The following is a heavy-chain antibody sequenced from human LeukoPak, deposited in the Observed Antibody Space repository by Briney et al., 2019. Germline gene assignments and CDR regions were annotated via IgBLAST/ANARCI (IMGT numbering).Heavy chain of an antibody. Sequence: GASVKVSCKASGYTFTSYGISWVRQAPGQGLEWMGWISAYNGDTNYAQKLQGRVTMTTDTSTSTAYMDLRSLRSDDTAVYYCARAYSGDYAADYWGQGTLVTVSS. V-gene: IGHV1-18*01. D-gene: IGHD4-17*01. CDR3: ARAYSGDYAADY. CDR1: GYTFTSYG. CDR2: ISAYNGDT. J-gene: IGHJ4*02.